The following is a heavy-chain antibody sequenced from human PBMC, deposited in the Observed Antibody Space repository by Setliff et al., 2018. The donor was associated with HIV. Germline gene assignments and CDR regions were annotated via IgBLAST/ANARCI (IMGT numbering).Heavy chain of an antibody. CDR2: ITASGGA. D-gene: IGHD3-3*01. J-gene: IGHJ5*02. CDR1: GGSIWSGSYY. CDR3: ARAVVFASGNFWFDP. Sequence: NPSETLSLTCTVSGGSIWSGSYYWTWIRQPAGKGLEWIGHITASGGATYNPSVKSRVSISLGSPSSEFSLRSTSVSAADTAVYYCARAVVFASGNFWFDPWGPGALVTAPQ. V-gene: IGHV4-61*09.